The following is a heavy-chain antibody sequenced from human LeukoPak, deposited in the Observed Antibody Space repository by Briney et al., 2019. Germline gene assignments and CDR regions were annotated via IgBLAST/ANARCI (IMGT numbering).Heavy chain of an antibody. D-gene: IGHD3-22*01. V-gene: IGHV4-59*01. Sequence: SETPSLTPALPGGSTCSYYWSWIRRPPGKGREWIGYIYSSGSTNYDPSLKRRVTISVDTSKNQFSLKLSSVTAADTAVYYCARAGYYDSSGYLDYWGQGTLVTVSS. CDR2: IYSSGST. J-gene: IGHJ4*02. CDR3: ARAGYYDSSGYLDY. CDR1: GGSTCSYY.